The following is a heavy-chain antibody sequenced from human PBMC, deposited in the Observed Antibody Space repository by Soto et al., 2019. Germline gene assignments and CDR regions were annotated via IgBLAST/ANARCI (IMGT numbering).Heavy chain of an antibody. Sequence: QVQLQESGPGLVKPSETLSLTCTVSGGSISSYYWSWIRQPPGRGLEWIGYIYYSGSTNYNPSLKSRVTISVDTSKNQFSVKLSSVTAADTAVYYCARRYGDYFDFWGQGTLVTVSS. CDR3: ARRYGDYFDF. CDR1: GGSISSYY. CDR2: IYYSGST. D-gene: IGHD4-17*01. V-gene: IGHV4-59*08. J-gene: IGHJ4*02.